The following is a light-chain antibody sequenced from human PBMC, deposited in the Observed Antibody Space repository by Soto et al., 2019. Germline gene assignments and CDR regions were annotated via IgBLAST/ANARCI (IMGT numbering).Light chain of an antibody. Sequence: QSVLTQPYSASGTPGQRVTISCSGSSSNIGTSSVHWFQQLPGTAPKLLISTTNQRPSGVPERFSGSKSGTSASLAISGLQSEVEADYYCAAWEDSLNGHVFGTGTKVTVL. V-gene: IGLV1-44*01. CDR1: SSNIGTSS. J-gene: IGLJ1*01. CDR3: AAWEDSLNGHV. CDR2: TTN.